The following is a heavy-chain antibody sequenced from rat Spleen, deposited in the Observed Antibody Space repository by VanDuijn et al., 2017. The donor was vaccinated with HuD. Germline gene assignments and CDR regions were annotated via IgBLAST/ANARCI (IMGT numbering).Heavy chain of an antibody. V-gene: IGHV5-25*01. CDR1: GFTFSDYY. Sequence: EVQLVESGGGLVQPGRSLKLSCAASGFTFSDYYMAWVRQVPTKGLEWFASISTGGGNTYYRDSAKGRFTISRDNAKSTLYLQMDSLRSEDTATYYCARQSSYYFDYWGQGVMVTVSS. J-gene: IGHJ2*01. CDR3: ARQSSYYFDY. CDR2: ISTGGGNT.